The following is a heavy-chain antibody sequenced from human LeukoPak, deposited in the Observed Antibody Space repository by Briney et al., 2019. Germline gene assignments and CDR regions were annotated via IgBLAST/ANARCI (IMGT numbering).Heavy chain of an antibody. CDR3: AREAHDILTGPFDI. J-gene: IGHJ3*02. V-gene: IGHV4-61*01. CDR2: IYYSGST. D-gene: IGHD3-9*01. CDR1: GGSVSSGSYY. Sequence: PSETLSLTCTVSGGSVSSGSYYWSWIRQPPGKGLEWIGYIYYSGSTNYNPSLKSRVTISVDTSKNQFSLKLSSVTAADTAVYYCAREAHDILTGPFDIWGQGTMVTVSS.